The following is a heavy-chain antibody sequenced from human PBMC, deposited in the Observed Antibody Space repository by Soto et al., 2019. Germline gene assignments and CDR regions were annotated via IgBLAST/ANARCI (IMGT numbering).Heavy chain of an antibody. V-gene: IGHV3-23*01. D-gene: IGHD2-15*01. CDR1: GFTFSSYA. CDR3: ANDGAPYCSGGSCYIGRGGMDV. CDR2: ISGSGGST. J-gene: IGHJ6*04. Sequence: EVQLLESGGGLVQPGGSLRLSCAASGFTFSSYAMSWVRQAPGKGLEWVSAISGSGGSTYYADSVKGRFTISRDNSKNTLYLQLNSLRAEDTAVYYCANDGAPYCSGGSCYIGRGGMDVWCKGTTVTVSS.